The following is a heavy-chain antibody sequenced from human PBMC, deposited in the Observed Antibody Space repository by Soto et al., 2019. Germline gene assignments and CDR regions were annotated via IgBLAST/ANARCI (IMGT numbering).Heavy chain of an antibody. CDR1: RFIFSDHG. V-gene: IGHV3-23*01. J-gene: IGHJ4*02. CDR2: ISGSVGST. CDR3: AKDRTIASRTFDS. D-gene: IGHD6-6*01. Sequence: GGSLRLSCTASRFIFSDHGMHWVRQAPGKGLEWVASISGSVGSTFYADSVKGRFTISRDNYLNTLDLQLNSLRAEDTAVYYCAKDRTIASRTFDSWGQGALVTVSS.